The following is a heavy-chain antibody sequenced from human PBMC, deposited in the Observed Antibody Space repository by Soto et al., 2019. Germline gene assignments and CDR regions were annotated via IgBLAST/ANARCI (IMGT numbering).Heavy chain of an antibody. V-gene: IGHV4-61*01. CDR1: GGSVNIGTYY. J-gene: IGHJ4*02. CDR2: SYNSGST. D-gene: IGHD6-13*01. Sequence: SETLSLTCTVPGGSVNIGTYYWSWIRQPPGKGLEWIGYSYNSGSTNYNPSLKSRVTISVDTSKNQFSLKLSSVTAADTAVSYCARGSTGYSSSWYRYWGQGTLVTVSS. CDR3: ARGSTGYSSSWYRY.